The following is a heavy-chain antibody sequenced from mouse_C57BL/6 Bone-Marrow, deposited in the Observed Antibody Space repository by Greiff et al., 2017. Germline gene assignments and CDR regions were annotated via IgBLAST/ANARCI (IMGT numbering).Heavy chain of an antibody. CDR3: ARGYPWYLDV. V-gene: IGHV1-64*01. Sequence: QVQLQQPGAELVKPGASVKLSCKASGYTFTSYWMHWVKQRPGQGLEWIGMIHPSSGSTNYNEKFKSKATLTVDKSSSTAYMQLSSLTSEDSAVXYCARGYPWYLDVWGTGTTVTVSS. CDR2: IHPSSGST. D-gene: IGHD2-2*01. J-gene: IGHJ1*03. CDR1: GYTFTSYW.